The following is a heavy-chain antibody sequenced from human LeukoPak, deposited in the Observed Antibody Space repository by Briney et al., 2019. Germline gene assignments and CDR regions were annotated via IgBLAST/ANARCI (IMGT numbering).Heavy chain of an antibody. CDR3: AREYGGYYYYMDV. D-gene: IGHD3-16*01. CDR2: IYYSGST. Sequence: SETLSLTCTVSGGSISSYYWSWIRQPPGKGLEWIGYIYYSGSTNYNPSLKSRVTISVDTSKNQFSLKLSSVTAADTAVYYCAREYGGYYYYMDVWGKGTTVTVSS. CDR1: GGSISSYY. V-gene: IGHV4-59*12. J-gene: IGHJ6*03.